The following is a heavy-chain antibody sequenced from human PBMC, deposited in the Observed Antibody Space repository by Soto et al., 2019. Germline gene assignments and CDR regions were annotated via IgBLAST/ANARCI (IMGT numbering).Heavy chain of an antibody. V-gene: IGHV4-4*02. CDR1: GGSISSSNW. CDR3: ARSLASYCGGDCYSDAFDI. D-gene: IGHD2-21*02. Sequence: PSETLSLTCAVSGGSISSSNWWSWVRQPPGKGLEWIGEIYHSGSTNYNPSLKSRVTISVDKSKNQFSLKLSSVTAADTAVYYCARSLASYCGGDCYSDAFDIWGQGTMVTVSS. J-gene: IGHJ3*02. CDR2: IYHSGST.